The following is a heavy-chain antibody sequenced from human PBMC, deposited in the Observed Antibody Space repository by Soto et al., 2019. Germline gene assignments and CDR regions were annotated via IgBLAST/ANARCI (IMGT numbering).Heavy chain of an antibody. CDR3: ARALVAAVCTYAIDG. V-gene: IGHV4-61*08. CDR2: IYYSGTI. CDR1: GGPVRSGAYY. J-gene: IGHJ6*02. D-gene: IGHD5-12*01. Sequence: QAQLQELGPGLVKPSETLSLTCTVSGGPVRSGAYYWSWLRQPPGGALEWIGYIYYSGTIKYNPSLQSRVTMSRDTSRNQVSGKGATASAADAAVYVWARALVAAVCTYAIDGGGQGTAGSVS.